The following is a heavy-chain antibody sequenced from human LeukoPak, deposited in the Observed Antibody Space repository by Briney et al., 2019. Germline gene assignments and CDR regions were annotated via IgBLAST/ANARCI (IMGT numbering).Heavy chain of an antibody. CDR2: INAGNGNT. Sequence: EASVKVSCKASGYTFTSYAMHWVRQAPGQRLEWMGWINAGNGNTKYSQKFQGRVTITRDTSASTAYMELSSLRSEDTAVYYCARDLISGGWLYWYFDLWGRGTLVTVSS. D-gene: IGHD6-19*01. V-gene: IGHV1-3*01. J-gene: IGHJ2*01. CDR3: ARDLISGGWLYWYFDL. CDR1: GYTFTSYA.